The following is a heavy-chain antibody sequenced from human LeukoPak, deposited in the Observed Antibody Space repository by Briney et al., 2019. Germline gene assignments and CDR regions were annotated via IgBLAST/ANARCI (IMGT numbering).Heavy chain of an antibody. CDR1: GYTFTGYY. CDR3: ARVATAVADFFDY. CDR2: INPNSGGT. J-gene: IGHJ4*02. D-gene: IGHD6-19*01. V-gene: IGHV1-2*02. Sequence: ASVKVSCKASGYTFTGYYMHWVRQAPGQGLEWMGWINPNSGGTNYVQKCQGRVTMTRDTSISTAYMELSRLRSDDTAVYYCARVATAVADFFDYWGQGTLVTVSS.